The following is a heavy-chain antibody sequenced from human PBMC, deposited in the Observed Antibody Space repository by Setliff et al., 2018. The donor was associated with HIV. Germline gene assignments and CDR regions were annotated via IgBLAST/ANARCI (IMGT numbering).Heavy chain of an antibody. V-gene: IGHV4-30-4*08. CDR1: GYSISSGYYG. D-gene: IGHD4-17*01. CDR3: VRDDYGYNGKGFDY. J-gene: IGHJ4*02. CDR2: ITYSGSA. Sequence: SETLSLTCGVSGYSISSGYYGNWIRQPPGKGLAWIGYITYSGSAYYNPSLKSRVTISIDTSNNQISLRLSSVTAADTAMYYCVRDDYGYNGKGFDYWGPGTLVTVSS.